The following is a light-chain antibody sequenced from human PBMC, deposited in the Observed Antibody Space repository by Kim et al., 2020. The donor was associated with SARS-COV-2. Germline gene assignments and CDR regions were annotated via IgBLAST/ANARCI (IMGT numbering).Light chain of an antibody. J-gene: IGLJ3*02. CDR1: DLGSRG. V-gene: IGLV3-21*04. CDR3: QVWDGIFDHEGVV. CDR2: FDS. Sequence: GETASITVGGDDLGSRGVHWYQQKAGQAPVLVISFDSGRTSGTPDRFSGSNSGNTATLTIRRVEAGDEADYFCQVWDGIFDHEGVVFGGGTQLTVL.